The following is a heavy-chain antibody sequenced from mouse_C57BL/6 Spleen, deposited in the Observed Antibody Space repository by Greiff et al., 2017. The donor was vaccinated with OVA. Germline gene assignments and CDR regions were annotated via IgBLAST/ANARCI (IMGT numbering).Heavy chain of an antibody. Sequence: QVQLKQPGAELVKPGASVKMSCKASGYTFTSYWITWVKQRPGQGLEWIGDIYPGSGSTNYNEKFKSKATLTVDTSPSTAYMQLSSLTSEDSAVYYCARDYYGNSEGFAYWGQGTLVTVSA. D-gene: IGHD2-1*01. CDR1: GYTFTSYW. V-gene: IGHV1-55*01. J-gene: IGHJ3*01. CDR3: ARDYYGNSEGFAY. CDR2: IYPGSGST.